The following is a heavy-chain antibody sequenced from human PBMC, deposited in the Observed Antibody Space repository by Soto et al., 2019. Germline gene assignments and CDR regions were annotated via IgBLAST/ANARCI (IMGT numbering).Heavy chain of an antibody. J-gene: IGHJ4*02. V-gene: IGHV3-23*01. CDR3: VRDLNRSATMPCLDH. CDR1: GFTFINYA. D-gene: IGHD1-1*01. CDR2: NSDTGGDS. Sequence: ETLRLSCEASGFTFINYAMSWVRQSPGKGLEWVSSNSDTGGDSYYADSMDGRFTVSRDNSKNTLYLQINSLRAEDTAIYYCVRDLNRSATMPCLDHWGQGALVTVSS.